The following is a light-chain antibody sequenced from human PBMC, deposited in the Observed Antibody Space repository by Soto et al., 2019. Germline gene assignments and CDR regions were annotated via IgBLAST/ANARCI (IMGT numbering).Light chain of an antibody. J-gene: IGLJ1*01. V-gene: IGLV1-40*01. CDR1: SFNIGSGYD. Sequence: QAVLTQPPSVSGAPGQRVTISCAGNSFNIGSGYDVHWYQQLPGAAPKLLIYDNTHRPSGVPDRFSGSKSGASASLAITGLQAEDEADYYCQSYDTSLSGYVFGTGTKVTV. CDR3: QSYDTSLSGYV. CDR2: DNT.